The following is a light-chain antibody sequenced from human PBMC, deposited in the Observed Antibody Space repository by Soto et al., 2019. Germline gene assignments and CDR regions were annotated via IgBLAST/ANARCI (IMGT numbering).Light chain of an antibody. CDR1: QGISTY. Sequence: DIQMTQSPSSVSASIGDRVSITCRASQGISTYLGWYQQKPGKAPKLLIYAASTLQSGVPSRFSGSGSGTDFTLTISSLQAEDFATYYCQQLSTYPSTFGGGTKVDIK. CDR2: AAS. J-gene: IGKJ4*01. V-gene: IGKV1-12*02. CDR3: QQLSTYPST.